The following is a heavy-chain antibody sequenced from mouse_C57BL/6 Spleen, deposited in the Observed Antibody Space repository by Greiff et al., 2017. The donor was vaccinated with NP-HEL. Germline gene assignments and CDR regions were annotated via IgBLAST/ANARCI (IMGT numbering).Heavy chain of an antibody. CDR3: ARREYGNWYFDV. CDR1: GYTFASYW. CDR2: IYPGSGST. Sequence: QVQLQQPGAELVKPGASVKMSCKASGYTFASYWITWVKQRPGQGLEWIGDIYPGSGSTNYNEKFKSKATLTVDTSSSTAYMQLSSRTSEDSAVYYWARREYGNWYFDVWGTGTTVTVSS. D-gene: IGHD2-10*02. J-gene: IGHJ1*03. V-gene: IGHV1-55*01.